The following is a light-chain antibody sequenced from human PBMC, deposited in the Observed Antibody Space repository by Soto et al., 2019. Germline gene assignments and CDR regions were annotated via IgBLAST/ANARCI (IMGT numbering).Light chain of an antibody. Sequence: EIVLTQSPATLSLSPGERATLSCRASQSVSSYLAWYQQKPGQAPRLLIYDASNRAPGIPARFSGSGSGTDFTLTISSLEPEEVAGYYCQQRSNWPRTFGGGTKVEIK. V-gene: IGKV3-11*01. J-gene: IGKJ4*01. CDR3: QQRSNWPRT. CDR2: DAS. CDR1: QSVSSY.